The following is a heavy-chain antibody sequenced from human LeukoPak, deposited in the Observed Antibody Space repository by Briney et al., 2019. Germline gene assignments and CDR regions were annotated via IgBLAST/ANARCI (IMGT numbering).Heavy chain of an antibody. CDR3: ARDGYESGLYFDY. D-gene: IGHD3-3*01. CDR1: GFTFSSYW. J-gene: IGHJ4*02. V-gene: IGHV3-7*03. Sequence: GGSLRLSCAASGFTFSSYWMSWVRQAPGKGLEWVANIKQDGSEKYCVDSVEGRFTISRDNAKNSLYLQIDSLRAEDTAMYYCARDGYESGLYFDYWGQGTLVTASS. CDR2: IKQDGSEK.